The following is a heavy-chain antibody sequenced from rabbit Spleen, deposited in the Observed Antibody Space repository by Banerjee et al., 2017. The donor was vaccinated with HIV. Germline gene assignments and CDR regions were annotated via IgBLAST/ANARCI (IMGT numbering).Heavy chain of an antibody. J-gene: IGHJ6*01. CDR2: IAGSSSSFT. Sequence: VESRGDLVKPGASLTLTCTASGISFSAGYYMCRVRQAPGKGLEWISCIAGSSSSFTYSATWAKGRFTCSKTSSTTVTLQMTSLTVADTATYFCARDTGSSFSSYGMDLWGPGTLVTVS. D-gene: IGHD8-1*01. CDR1: GISFSAGYY. CDR3: ARDTGSSFSSYGMDL. V-gene: IGHV1S40*01.